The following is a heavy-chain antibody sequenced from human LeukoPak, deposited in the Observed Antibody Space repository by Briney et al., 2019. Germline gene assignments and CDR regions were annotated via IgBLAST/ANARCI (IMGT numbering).Heavy chain of an antibody. Sequence: PSETLSLTCAVSGYSISSGYYWGWIRQPPGKGLEWIGSIYHSGSTYYNPSLKGRVTISVDTSKNQFSLKLSSVTAADTAVYYCARALGTMVRGTNYYYYYYMDVWGKGTTVTVSS. J-gene: IGHJ6*03. CDR2: IYHSGST. V-gene: IGHV4-38-2*01. CDR1: GYSISSGYY. D-gene: IGHD3-10*01. CDR3: ARALGTMVRGTNYYYYYYMDV.